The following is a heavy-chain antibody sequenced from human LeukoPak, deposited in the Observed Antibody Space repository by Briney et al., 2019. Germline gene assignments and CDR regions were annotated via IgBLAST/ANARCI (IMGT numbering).Heavy chain of an antibody. J-gene: IGHJ6*03. CDR1: GGSFSGYY. CDR3: ARLTKNDSGTYRFGKKKRGYMDV. D-gene: IGHD3-10*01. V-gene: IGHV4-34*01. Sequence: SETLSLTCAVYGGSFSGYYWSWIRQPPGKGLEWIGEINHSGSTNYNPSLKSRGTISVDTSKNQFSLKLSSVTAADTAVYYCARLTKNDSGTYRFGKKKRGYMDVWGKGTTVTISS. CDR2: INHSGST.